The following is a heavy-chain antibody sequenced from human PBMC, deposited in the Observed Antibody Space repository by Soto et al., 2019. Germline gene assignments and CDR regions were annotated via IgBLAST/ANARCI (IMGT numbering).Heavy chain of an antibody. J-gene: IGHJ5*02. CDR3: ARDMHAGFTHGFDP. Sequence: ESLTLSCTVSGFPVTYYYRSWIRQAPGKGLEGVADIYNGGYTNYKDSVKSRVTTSMDTSKNQLSLKMTSMTAADTAVYYCARDMHAGFTHGFDPWGQGTLVTVSS. V-gene: IGHV4-59*02. CDR2: IYNGGYT. D-gene: IGHD2-8*01. CDR1: GFPVTYYY.